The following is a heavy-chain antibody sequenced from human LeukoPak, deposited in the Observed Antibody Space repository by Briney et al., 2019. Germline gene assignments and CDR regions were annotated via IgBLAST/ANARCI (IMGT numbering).Heavy chain of an antibody. Sequence: ASVTVSCKASGYTSTGYYMHWVRQAPGQGLEWMGWINPNSGGTNYAQKFQGRVTMTRDTSISTAYMELSRLRSDDTAVYYCARDYGDYAEYFQHWGQGTLVTVSS. CDR1: GYTSTGYY. CDR3: ARDYGDYAEYFQH. D-gene: IGHD4-17*01. CDR2: INPNSGGT. J-gene: IGHJ1*01. V-gene: IGHV1-2*02.